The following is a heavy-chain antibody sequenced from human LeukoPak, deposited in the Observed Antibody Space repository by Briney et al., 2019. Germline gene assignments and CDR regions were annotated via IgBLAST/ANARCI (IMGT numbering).Heavy chain of an antibody. D-gene: IGHD4-17*01. Sequence: ASVKVSCKASGYTFTSYAMHWVRQAPGQRLEWMGWINAGNGNTKYSQKFQGRVTITRDTSASTAYMELSSLRSEDTAVYYCARVRVYGDSPPFDYWGQGTLVTVSS. J-gene: IGHJ4*02. CDR3: ARVRVYGDSPPFDY. CDR2: INAGNGNT. V-gene: IGHV1-3*01. CDR1: GYTFTSYA.